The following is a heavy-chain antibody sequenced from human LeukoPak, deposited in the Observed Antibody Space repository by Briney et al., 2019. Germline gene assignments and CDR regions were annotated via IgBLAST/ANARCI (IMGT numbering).Heavy chain of an antibody. Sequence: GGSLRLSCAASGFTFSTYGMHWVRQAPGKGLVWVSVISKDGSTSIYADSVRGRLTISRDNAKNTLYLQMNSLRVEDTSVYYCARDYYMGIVDQWGQGTRVTVSS. J-gene: IGHJ5*02. D-gene: IGHD3-22*01. CDR2: ISKDGSTS. CDR1: GFTFSTYG. CDR3: ARDYYMGIVDQ. V-gene: IGHV3-74*01.